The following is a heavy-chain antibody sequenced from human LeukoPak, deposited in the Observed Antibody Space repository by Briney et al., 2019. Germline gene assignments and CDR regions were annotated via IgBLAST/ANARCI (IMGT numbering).Heavy chain of an antibody. D-gene: IGHD4-17*01. CDR3: AKGGSTVTTEDVVDY. J-gene: IGHJ4*02. CDR1: GFTFNGYS. V-gene: IGHV3-23*01. Sequence: PGGSLRLSCTASGFTFNGYSMNWVRQAPGKGLEWVSVISGGGGITNYADSVKGRFTISRDNSNNTLSLQMNSLRVEDTAVYYCAKGGSTVTTEDVVDYWGQGTLVTVSS. CDR2: ISGGGGIT.